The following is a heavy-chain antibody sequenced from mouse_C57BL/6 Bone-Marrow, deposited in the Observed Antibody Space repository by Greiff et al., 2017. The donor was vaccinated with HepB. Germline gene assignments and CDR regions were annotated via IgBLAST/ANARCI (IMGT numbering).Heavy chain of an antibody. CDR3: ASQGGTTPFSAY. J-gene: IGHJ3*01. CDR2: ISSGGSYT. V-gene: IGHV5-6*01. Sequence: EVQVVESGGDLVKPGGSLKLSCAASGFTFSSYGMSWVRQTPDKRLEWVATISSGGSYTYYPASVKGRFTISRDNAKNTLYLQMSSLKSEDTAMYYCASQGGTTPFSAYWGQGTLVTVSA. CDR1: GFTFSSYG. D-gene: IGHD1-1*01.